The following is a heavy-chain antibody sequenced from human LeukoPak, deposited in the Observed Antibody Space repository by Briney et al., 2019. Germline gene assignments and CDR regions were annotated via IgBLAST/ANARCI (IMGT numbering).Heavy chain of an antibody. J-gene: IGHJ6*03. CDR1: GFTFSSYS. Sequence: GGSLRLSCAASGFTFSSYSMNWVRQAPGKGLEWVSSISSSSSYIYYADSVKGRFTISRDNAKNSLYLQMNSLRAEDTAVYYRARDWYGPGSYHPSYYYYYMDVWGKGTTVTVSS. V-gene: IGHV3-21*01. CDR3: ARDWYGPGSYHPSYYYYYMDV. D-gene: IGHD3-10*01. CDR2: ISSSSSYI.